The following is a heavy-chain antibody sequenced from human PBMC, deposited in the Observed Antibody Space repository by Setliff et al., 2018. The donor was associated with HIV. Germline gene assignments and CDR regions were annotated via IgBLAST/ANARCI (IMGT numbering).Heavy chain of an antibody. J-gene: IGHJ4*02. CDR2: ISSSSSTI. D-gene: IGHD5-12*01. CDR3: AKDWAPIVATGGYYFDY. V-gene: IGHV3-48*01. CDR1: GFTFSTFS. Sequence: PGGSLRLSCAASGFTFSTFSVNWVRQAPGKGLEWVSYISSSSSTIYYADSVKGRFTISRDNAKNSLYLQMNSLRAEDTAVYYCAKDWAPIVATGGYYFDYWGQGTLVTVSS.